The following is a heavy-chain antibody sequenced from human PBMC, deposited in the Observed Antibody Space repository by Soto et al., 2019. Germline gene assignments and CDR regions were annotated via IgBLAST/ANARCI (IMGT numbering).Heavy chain of an antibody. Sequence: QVQLQESGPGLVKPSGTLSLTCAVSGGSISSSNWWSWVRQPPGKGLEWIGEIYHSGSTNYNPSLKSLVPTSVAEPKAQFSLTLSSVTAADTAVYSCASGRRWFDPWGQGTLVTVSS. J-gene: IGHJ5*02. CDR3: ASGRRWFDP. CDR1: GGSISSSNW. D-gene: IGHD3-10*01. CDR2: IYHSGST. V-gene: IGHV4-4*02.